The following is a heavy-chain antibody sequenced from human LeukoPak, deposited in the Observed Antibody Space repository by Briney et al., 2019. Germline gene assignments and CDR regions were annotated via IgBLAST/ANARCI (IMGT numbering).Heavy chain of an antibody. CDR2: IYYSGST. V-gene: IGHV4-30-4*01. CDR1: GGSISSGDYY. J-gene: IGHJ4*02. D-gene: IGHD3-10*01. CDR3: ARFGELLSAFDY. Sequence: SQTLSLTCTVSGGSISSGDYYWSWIRQPPGQGLEWIGYIYYSGSTYYNPSLKSRVTISVDTSKNQFSLKLSSVTAADTAVYYCARFGELLSAFDYWGQGTLVTVSS.